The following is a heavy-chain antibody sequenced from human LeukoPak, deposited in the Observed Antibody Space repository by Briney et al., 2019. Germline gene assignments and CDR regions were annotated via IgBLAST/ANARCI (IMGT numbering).Heavy chain of an antibody. CDR2: IYYSGST. CDR1: GGSISSSSYY. CDR3: ATRNSGYSGYDAQGWYYYYYMDV. J-gene: IGHJ6*03. D-gene: IGHD5-12*01. V-gene: IGHV4-39*07. Sequence: SETLSLTCTVSGGSISSSSYYWGWIRQPPGTGLEWIGSIYYSGSTYYNPSLKSRVTISVDTSKNQFSLKLSSVTAADTAVYYCATRNSGYSGYDAQGWYYYYYMDVWGKGTTVTVSS.